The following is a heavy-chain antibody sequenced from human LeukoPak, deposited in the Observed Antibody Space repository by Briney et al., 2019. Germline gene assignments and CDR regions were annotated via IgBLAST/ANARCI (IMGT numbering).Heavy chain of an antibody. CDR3: ARGSGASGIYGMDV. CDR1: GYTFTGYY. CDR2: INPNSGGT. D-gene: IGHD3-10*01. Sequence: GASVKVSCKASGYTFTGYYMHWVRQAPGQGLEWMGWINPNSGGTNYAQKFRGWVTMTRDTSISTAYMELSRLRSDDTAVYCCARGSGASGIYGMDVWGQGTTVTVSS. J-gene: IGHJ6*02. V-gene: IGHV1-2*04.